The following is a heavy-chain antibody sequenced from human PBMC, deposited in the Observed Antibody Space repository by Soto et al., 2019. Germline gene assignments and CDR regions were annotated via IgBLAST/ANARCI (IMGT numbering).Heavy chain of an antibody. D-gene: IGHD3-10*01. V-gene: IGHV3-23*01. CDR2: ISGSGGST. J-gene: IGHJ6*02. Sequence: VGSLRLSCAASGFTFSSYAMSWVRQAPGKGLEWVSAISGSGGSTYYADSVKGRFTISRENSKNTLYLQMNSLRAEDTAVYYCAKDSSLLWFGELLYYYYGMDVWGQGTTVTVSS. CDR1: GFTFSSYA. CDR3: AKDSSLLWFGELLYYYYGMDV.